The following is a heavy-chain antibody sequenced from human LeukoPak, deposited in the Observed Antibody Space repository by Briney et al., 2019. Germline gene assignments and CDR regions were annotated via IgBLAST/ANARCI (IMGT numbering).Heavy chain of an antibody. J-gene: IGHJ4*02. Sequence: PSETLSLTCGVYGGSFSGYYWSWIRQPPGKGLEWIGEINNSGSTNYNPSLKSRVTISADTSKNQFSLNLSSVTAADTAVYYCASRKLGNDYWGQGTLVTVSS. CDR2: INNSGST. D-gene: IGHD7-27*01. CDR1: GGSFSGYY. V-gene: IGHV4-34*01. CDR3: ASRKLGNDY.